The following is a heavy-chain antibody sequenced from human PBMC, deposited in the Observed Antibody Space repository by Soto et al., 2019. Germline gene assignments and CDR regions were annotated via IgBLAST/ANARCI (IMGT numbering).Heavy chain of an antibody. V-gene: IGHV3-23*01. Sequence: XGSLRHSFATSGLTFSNYAMSWVRQAPGGGLEWVSSMSGSSSTTYYADSVRGRFTISRDRSKNTLYLQMSSLRAEDTALYYCAKNQERELPRVIDFWGQGTLVTVSS. CDR3: AKNQERELPRVIDF. D-gene: IGHD1-7*01. CDR1: GLTFSNYA. J-gene: IGHJ4*02. CDR2: MSGSSSTT.